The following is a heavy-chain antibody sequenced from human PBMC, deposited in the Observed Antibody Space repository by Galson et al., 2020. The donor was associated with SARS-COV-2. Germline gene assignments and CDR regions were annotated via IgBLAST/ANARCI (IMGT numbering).Heavy chain of an antibody. D-gene: IGHD6-13*01. CDR3: TTAAFSSSWYLDF. V-gene: IGHV3-15*01. J-gene: IGHJ4*02. CDR2: VRATYDGVTT. Sequence: VRSLSLPCAASAFSLTNAWMTWVRQSPGNGLEWVGRVRATYDGVTTDYAAPAKGRFIIPSDDSKNTLYLQMNSLRIEDTAVYYCTTAAFSSSWYLDFWGQGTLVTVSS. CDR1: AFSLTNAW.